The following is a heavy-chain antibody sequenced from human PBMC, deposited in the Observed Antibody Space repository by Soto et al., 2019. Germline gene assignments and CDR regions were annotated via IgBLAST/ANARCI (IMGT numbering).Heavy chain of an antibody. Sequence: QVQLVQSGAEVQKPGSSVKVSCKASGGTFSSYAISWVRQAPGQGLEWMGGIIPIFGTANYAQKFQGRVTSTADESTSTAYMELSSLRSEDTAVYYCAREAPYSSSWSSFDYWGQGTLVTVSS. J-gene: IGHJ4*02. CDR3: AREAPYSSSWSSFDY. CDR2: IIPIFGTA. V-gene: IGHV1-69*01. CDR1: GGTFSSYA. D-gene: IGHD6-13*01.